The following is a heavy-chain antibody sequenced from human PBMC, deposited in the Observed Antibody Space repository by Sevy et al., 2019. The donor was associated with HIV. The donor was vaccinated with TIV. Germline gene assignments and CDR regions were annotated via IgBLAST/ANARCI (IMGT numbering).Heavy chain of an antibody. Sequence: GGSLRLSCAASGFIFSDYYMSWIRQAPGKGLEWVSYISTTSNTIYYADSVKGRFTFSRDNAKNSLYLHMNSLRAEDTAVYYCARDRRGTISPFDVGTFDIWGQGTMVTVSS. V-gene: IGHV3-11*01. CDR3: ARDRRGTISPFDVGTFDI. CDR1: GFIFSDYY. J-gene: IGHJ3*02. D-gene: IGHD3-10*01. CDR2: ISTTSNTI.